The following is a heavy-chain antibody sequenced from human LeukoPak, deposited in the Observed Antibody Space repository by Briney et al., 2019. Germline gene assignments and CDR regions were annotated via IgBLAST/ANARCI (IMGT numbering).Heavy chain of an antibody. D-gene: IGHD1-26*01. Sequence: ASVKVSCKASGYTFTSYDINWVRQATGHGLEWMGWMNPNSGNTGYAQKFQGRVTMTRNTSISTAYMELSSLRSEDTAVYYCASSPSGSYYQFDYWGQGTLVTVSS. CDR2: MNPNSGNT. CDR3: ASSPSGSYYQFDY. CDR1: GYTFTSYD. V-gene: IGHV1-8*01. J-gene: IGHJ4*02.